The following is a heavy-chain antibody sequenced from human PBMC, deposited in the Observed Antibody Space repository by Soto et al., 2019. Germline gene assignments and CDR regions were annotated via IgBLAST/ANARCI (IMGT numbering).Heavy chain of an antibody. J-gene: IGHJ4*02. V-gene: IGHV4-31*03. CDR1: GGSISSGGYY. CDR3: ARERSDCSSTSCYGGGYFDY. D-gene: IGHD2-2*01. CDR2: IYYSGST. Sequence: PSETLSLTCTVSGGSISSGGYYWSWIRQHPGKGLEWIGYIYYSGSTYYNPSLKSRVTISVDTSKNQFSPKLSSVTAADTAVYYCARERSDCSSTSCYGGGYFDYWGQGTLVTVSS.